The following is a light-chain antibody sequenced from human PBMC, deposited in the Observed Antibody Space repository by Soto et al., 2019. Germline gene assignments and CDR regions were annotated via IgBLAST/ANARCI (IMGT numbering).Light chain of an antibody. Sequence: QSALTQPASVSGSPGQSSTISCTGTANDIGNYNYVSWYQQHPGKAPKLMIYGVSNRPSGVSNRFSGSKSGNAASLTLSGRQAEDEADYYCSSYTSYTTLWVFGGGTKLTVL. CDR3: SSYTSYTTLWV. CDR1: ANDIGNYNY. J-gene: IGLJ3*02. CDR2: GVS. V-gene: IGLV2-14*01.